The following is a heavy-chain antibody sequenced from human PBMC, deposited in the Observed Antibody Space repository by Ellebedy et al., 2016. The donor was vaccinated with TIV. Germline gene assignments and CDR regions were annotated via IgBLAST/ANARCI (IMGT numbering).Heavy chain of an antibody. V-gene: IGHV4-59*08. D-gene: IGHD2-8*02. CDR2: IYYTGSI. CDR3: ARHRYSAGWFED. J-gene: IGHJ5*02. Sequence: MPSETLSLTCSVSGGSITSYYWSWIRQSPGKGLEWIAYIYYTGSINAHPSLKSRVTTAIDMSKKQFSLNLTSVTAADTAVYFCARHRYSAGWFEDWGQGTLVAVSS. CDR1: GGSITSYY.